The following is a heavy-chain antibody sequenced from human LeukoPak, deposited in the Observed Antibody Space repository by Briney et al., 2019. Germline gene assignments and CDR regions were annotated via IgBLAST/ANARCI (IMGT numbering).Heavy chain of an antibody. CDR1: GFTFSSYA. Sequence: PGGSLRLSCAASGFTFSSYAMHWVRQAPGKGLEWVAVISYDGSNKYYADSVKGRFTISRDNSKNTLYLQMNSLRAEDTAVYYCARESYRVGYSSGWYVDYWGQGTLVTVSS. CDR2: ISYDGSNK. D-gene: IGHD6-19*01. V-gene: IGHV3-30-3*01. CDR3: ARESYRVGYSSGWYVDY. J-gene: IGHJ4*02.